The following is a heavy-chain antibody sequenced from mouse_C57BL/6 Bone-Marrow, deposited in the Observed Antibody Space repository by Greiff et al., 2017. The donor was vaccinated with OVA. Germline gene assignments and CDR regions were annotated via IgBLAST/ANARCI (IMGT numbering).Heavy chain of an antibody. Sequence: QVQLQQSGAELVRPGSSVKLSCKASGYTFTSYWMHWVKQRPIQGLEWIGNIDPSDSETHSNQKFKDKATLTVDKSSSTAYMQLSSLTSEDSAVYYCARAGYYGSSTGFAYWGQGTLVTVSA. CDR1: GYTFTSYW. D-gene: IGHD1-1*01. J-gene: IGHJ3*01. V-gene: IGHV1-52*01. CDR2: IDPSDSET. CDR3: ARAGYYGSSTGFAY.